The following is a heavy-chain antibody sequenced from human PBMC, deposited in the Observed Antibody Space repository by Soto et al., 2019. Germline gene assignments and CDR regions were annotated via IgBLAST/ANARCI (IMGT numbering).Heavy chain of an antibody. Sequence: SETLSLSCAVSGDSISSSNWWNWVRQSPGKGLEWIGEIHHSGSTNYNPSLKSRVTISVDTSKNQFSLKLTSVTAADTAVYYCARPSSSIAAFDIWGQGTMVTVSS. CDR3: ARPSSSIAAFDI. J-gene: IGHJ3*02. D-gene: IGHD6-6*01. CDR2: IHHSGST. CDR1: GDSISSSNW. V-gene: IGHV4-4*02.